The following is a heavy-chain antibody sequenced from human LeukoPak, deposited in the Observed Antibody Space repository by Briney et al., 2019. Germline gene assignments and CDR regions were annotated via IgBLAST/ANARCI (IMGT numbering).Heavy chain of an antibody. D-gene: IGHD1-14*01. V-gene: IGHV3-48*01. CDR2: ISFSSATI. Sequence: GGSLKLSCEASGFTFTSYSMNWVRQAPGKGLEWVSYISFSSATIHYADSVKGRFTVSRDNSKNTLYLQMNSLRAEDTAVYYCAKGNRPFFYYYMDVWGKGTTVTVSS. J-gene: IGHJ6*03. CDR3: AKGNRPFFYYYMDV. CDR1: GFTFTSYS.